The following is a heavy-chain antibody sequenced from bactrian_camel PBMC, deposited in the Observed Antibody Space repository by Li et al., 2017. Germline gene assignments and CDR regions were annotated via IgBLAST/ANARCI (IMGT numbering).Heavy chain of an antibody. V-gene: IGHV3S1*01. CDR3: AASGPYCYTKLSVRDFTY. CDR2: IATGSGNT. J-gene: IGHJ6*01. Sequence: HVQLVESGGGSVQAGGSLRLSCAASGYTYNRNCMAWFRQAPGKEREGVARIATGSGNTYYADSVKGRFTISQDNAKNTVYLQMNSLKPEDTAMYYCAASGPYCYTKLSVRDFTYWGQGTQVTVS. D-gene: IGHD2*01. CDR1: GYTYNRNC.